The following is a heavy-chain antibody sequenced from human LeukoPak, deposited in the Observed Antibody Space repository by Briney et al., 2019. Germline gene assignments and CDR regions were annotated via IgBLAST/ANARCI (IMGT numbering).Heavy chain of an antibody. J-gene: IGHJ4*02. D-gene: IGHD3-10*01. Sequence: PSETLSLTCAVYGGSFSGYYWSWIRQPPGKGLEWIGEINHSGSTNYNPSLKSRVTISADTSKNQFSLKLSSVTAADTAVYYCARGRLWKYYFDYWGQGTLVTVSS. CDR3: ARGRLWKYYFDY. CDR1: GGSFSGYY. V-gene: IGHV4-34*01. CDR2: INHSGST.